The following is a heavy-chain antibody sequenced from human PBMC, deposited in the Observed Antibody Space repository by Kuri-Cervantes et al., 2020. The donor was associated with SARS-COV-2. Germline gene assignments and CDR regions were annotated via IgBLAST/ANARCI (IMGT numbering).Heavy chain of an antibody. V-gene: IGHV3-23*01. CDR3: ARDLRLGKSLDY. CDR1: GFTFSSYA. J-gene: IGHJ4*02. D-gene: IGHD7-27*01. CDR2: ISGSGGST. Sequence: ETLSLTCAASGFTFSSYAMSWVRQAPGKGLEWVSAISGSGGSTHYADSVKGRFTISRDNSKNTLYLQMNSLRAEDTAVYYCARDLRLGKSLDYWGQGTLVTVSS.